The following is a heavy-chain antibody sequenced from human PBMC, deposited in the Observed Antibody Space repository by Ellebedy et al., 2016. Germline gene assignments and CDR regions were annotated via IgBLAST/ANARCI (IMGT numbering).Heavy chain of an antibody. CDR1: GFTFSSYT. D-gene: IGHD3-10*01. CDR3: AKDKGYGSGSCYYD. J-gene: IGHJ4*02. CDR2: ISGSGGST. V-gene: IGHV3-23*01. Sequence: GGSLRLSXAASGFTFSSYTMRWVRQAPGKGLEWVSDISGSGGSTYYADSVKGRFTISRDNSKNTLYLQMNSLRAEDTAVYYCAKDKGYGSGSCYYDWGQGTLVTVSS.